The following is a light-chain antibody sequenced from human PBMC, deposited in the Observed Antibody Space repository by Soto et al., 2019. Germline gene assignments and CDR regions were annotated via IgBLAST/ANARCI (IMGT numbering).Light chain of an antibody. CDR1: SSDVGGYNY. CDR3: SSYTTSNTRQIV. CDR2: DVS. J-gene: IGLJ1*01. V-gene: IGLV2-14*01. Sequence: SALTPPASVSGSPGQSLTISCTGTSSDVGGYNYVSWYQQHPGKAPKFMIYDVSNRPSGVSNRFSGSKSGNTASLTISGLQAEDEADYYCSSYTTSNTRQIVFGTGTKLTVL.